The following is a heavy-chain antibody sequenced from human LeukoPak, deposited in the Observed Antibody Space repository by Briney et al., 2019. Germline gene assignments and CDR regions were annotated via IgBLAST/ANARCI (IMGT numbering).Heavy chain of an antibody. D-gene: IGHD3-10*01. Sequence: PGGSLGLSCAASGFTFSSYGMHWVRQAPGKGLEWVAFIRYDGSNKYYADSVKGRFTISRDNSKNTLYLQMNSLRAEDTAVYYCARGGVVRGVISYYYYGMDVWGQGTTVTVSS. CDR2: IRYDGSNK. J-gene: IGHJ6*02. V-gene: IGHV3-30*02. CDR3: ARGGVVRGVISYYYYGMDV. CDR1: GFTFSSYG.